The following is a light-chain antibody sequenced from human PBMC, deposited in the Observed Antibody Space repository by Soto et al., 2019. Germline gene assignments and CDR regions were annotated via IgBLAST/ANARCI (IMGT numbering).Light chain of an antibody. CDR3: QHYNNWPLT. CDR2: GAS. V-gene: IGKV3-15*01. J-gene: IGKJ1*01. CDR1: QSVRNN. Sequence: EIVMTQSPATLSVSPGERATLSCRASQSVRNNLAWYQQKPGQAPRLLIYGASTRATGIPARFSGSGSGTEFTLTISSLQSEDFALYYCQHYNNWPLTFGQGTKVDIK.